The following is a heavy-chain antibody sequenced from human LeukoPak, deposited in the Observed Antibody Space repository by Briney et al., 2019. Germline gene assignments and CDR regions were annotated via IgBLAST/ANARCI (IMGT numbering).Heavy chain of an antibody. D-gene: IGHD3-22*01. Sequence: GAPVKVSCKASGYTFTGYYMHWVRQAPGQGLEWMGRINPNSGGTNYAQKFQGRVTMTRDTSISTAYMELSRLRSDDTAVYYCARWQWYYDSSGYYGGDYWGQGTLVTVSS. CDR2: INPNSGGT. CDR1: GYTFTGYY. V-gene: IGHV1-2*06. CDR3: ARWQWYYDSSGYYGGDY. J-gene: IGHJ4*02.